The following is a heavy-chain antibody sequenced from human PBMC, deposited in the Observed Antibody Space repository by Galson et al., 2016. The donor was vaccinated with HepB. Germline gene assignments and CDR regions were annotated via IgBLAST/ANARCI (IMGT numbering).Heavy chain of an antibody. Sequence: PALVKPTQTLTLTCSFSGFSIKTNGVGVGWIRQPPGEALEWLGLIYWDDEKRYSPSLKSRVTITKDTSKNQVVLRMTNMDPVDTATYFCAYRLESLVGSFPHWGQGALVTVSS. J-gene: IGHJ4*02. D-gene: IGHD3-10*01. CDR3: AYRLESLVGSFPH. CDR1: GFSIKTNGVG. V-gene: IGHV2-5*02. CDR2: IYWDDEK.